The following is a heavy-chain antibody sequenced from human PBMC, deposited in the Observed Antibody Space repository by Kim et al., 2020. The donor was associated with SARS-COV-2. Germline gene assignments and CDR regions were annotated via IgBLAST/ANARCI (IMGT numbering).Heavy chain of an antibody. CDR2: ISYDGSNK. Sequence: GGSLRLSCAASGFTFSSYAMHWVRQAPGKGLEWVAVISYDGSNKYYADSVKGRFTISRDNSKNTLYLQMNSLRAEDTAVYYCARDPRPIVVVTAINYWFDPWGQGTLVTVSS. D-gene: IGHD2-21*02. CDR3: ARDPRPIVVVTAINYWFDP. V-gene: IGHV3-30*04. J-gene: IGHJ5*02. CDR1: GFTFSSYA.